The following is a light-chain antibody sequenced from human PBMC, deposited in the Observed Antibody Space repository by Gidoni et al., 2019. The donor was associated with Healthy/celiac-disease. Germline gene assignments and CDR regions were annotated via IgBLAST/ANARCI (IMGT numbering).Light chain of an antibody. V-gene: IGLV3-1*01. J-gene: IGLJ2*01. CDR2: QDS. CDR1: KLGDKY. Sequence: SYDLTHPPSVSVSPGQTASITCSGDKLGDKYACWYQQKTGQYPVLVIYQDSKRPSGIPERFSGSNPGNTATLTISGTQAMDEADYYCQEWDSSTVVFGGGTKLTVL. CDR3: QEWDSSTVV.